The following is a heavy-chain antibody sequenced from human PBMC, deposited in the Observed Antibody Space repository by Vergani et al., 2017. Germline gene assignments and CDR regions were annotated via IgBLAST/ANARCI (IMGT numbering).Heavy chain of an antibody. CDR3: ARVVSTLGYYYYYMDV. D-gene: IGHD3-16*01. V-gene: IGHV3-30*03. CDR1: GFTFSSYG. CDR2: ISYDGSNK. J-gene: IGHJ6*03. Sequence: QVQLVESGGGVVQPGRSLRLSCAASGFTFSSYGMHWVRQAPGKGLEWVAVISYDGSNKYYADSVKGRFTISRDNSKNTLYLQMNSLRAEDTAVYYCARVVSTLGYYYYYMDVWGKGP.